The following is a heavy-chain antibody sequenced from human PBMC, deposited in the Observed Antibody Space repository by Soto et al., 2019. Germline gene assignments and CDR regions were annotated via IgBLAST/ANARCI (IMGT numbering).Heavy chain of an antibody. CDR3: AGYCSGGSCYYYGMDV. J-gene: IGHJ6*02. Sequence: QVQLQESGPGLVKPSETLSLTCTVSGGYISSYYWSWIRQPAGKGLEWIGRIYTSGSTNYNPSLKSRVTMSVDTSKNQFSLKLSAVTAADSAVYYCAGYCSGGSCYYYGMDVWGQGTTVTVSS. D-gene: IGHD2-15*01. CDR1: GGYISSYY. V-gene: IGHV4-4*07. CDR2: IYTSGST.